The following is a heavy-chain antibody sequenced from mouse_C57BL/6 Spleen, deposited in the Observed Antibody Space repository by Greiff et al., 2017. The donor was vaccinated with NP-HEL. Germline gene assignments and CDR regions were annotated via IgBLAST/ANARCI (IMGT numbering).Heavy chain of an antibody. CDR1: GFSLTSYG. J-gene: IGHJ1*03. V-gene: IGHV2-2*01. CDR2: IWSGGST. CDR3: ARNSDYGNSHWYFDV. Sequence: VKLQESGPGLVQPSQSLSITCTVSGFSLTSYGVHWVRQSPGKGLEWLGVIWSGGSTDYNAAFISRLSISKDNSKSQVFFKMNSLQADDTAIYYCARNSDYGNSHWYFDVWGTGTTVTVSS. D-gene: IGHD2-1*01.